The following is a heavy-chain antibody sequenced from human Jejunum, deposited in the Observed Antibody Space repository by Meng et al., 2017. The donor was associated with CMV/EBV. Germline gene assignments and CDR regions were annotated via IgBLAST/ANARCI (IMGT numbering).Heavy chain of an antibody. CDR1: GDSISSGGYY. CDR3: ARGPLSGYAIDY. V-gene: IGHV4-31*03. CDR2: IYRSGGT. Sequence: QVQLEESGPGLVKPSQTLSLTCTVSGDSISSGGYYWSWIRHLPGKGLEWMGYIYRSGGTHYNTSLKSRVTISVDTSKNQFSLKMTSVTAADTAVYYCARGPLSGYAIDYWGQGTLVTVSS. D-gene: IGHD5-12*01. J-gene: IGHJ4*02.